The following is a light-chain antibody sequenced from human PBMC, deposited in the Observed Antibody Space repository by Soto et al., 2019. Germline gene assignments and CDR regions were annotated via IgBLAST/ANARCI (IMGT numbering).Light chain of an antibody. CDR2: EVT. Sequence: QSALTQPASVSGSPGQSITISCTGNSSDVGSYDLVSWYQHHPGTAPKLILYEVTKRPAGVSHRFSGSKSGNTASLTISGLQTEDDSHYYCCSYANGNTLLFGGGTKLTVL. CDR3: CSYANGNTLL. V-gene: IGLV2-23*02. J-gene: IGLJ2*01. CDR1: SSDVGSYDL.